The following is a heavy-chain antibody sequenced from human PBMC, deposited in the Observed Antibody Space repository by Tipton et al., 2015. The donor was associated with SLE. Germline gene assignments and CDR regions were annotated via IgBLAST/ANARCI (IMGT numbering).Heavy chain of an antibody. CDR3: ANEIRPNDY. CDR2: ISIGSTKT. Sequence: SLRLSCSVSGLTFSSRAMTWVRQAPGKGLGWVSAISIGSTKTYYADSVKGRFTISRDDSKNTLYLQMRSLRVDDTAVYYCANEIRPNDYWGQGTLVTVSS. V-gene: IGHV3-23*01. J-gene: IGHJ4*02. CDR1: GLTFSSRA.